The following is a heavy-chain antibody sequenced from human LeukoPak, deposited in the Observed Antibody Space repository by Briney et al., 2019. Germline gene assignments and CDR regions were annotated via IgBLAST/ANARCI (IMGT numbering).Heavy chain of an antibody. CDR1: GFTFSSYG. CDR3: AKSKVRGVIMNFDY. Sequence: GGTLRLSCAASGFTFSSYGMSWVRQAPGKGLEWVSAISGSGGSTYYADSVKGRFTISRDNSKNTLYLQMNSLRAEDTAVYYCAKSKVRGVIMNFDYWGQGTLVTVSS. CDR2: ISGSGGST. J-gene: IGHJ4*02. D-gene: IGHD3-10*01. V-gene: IGHV3-23*01.